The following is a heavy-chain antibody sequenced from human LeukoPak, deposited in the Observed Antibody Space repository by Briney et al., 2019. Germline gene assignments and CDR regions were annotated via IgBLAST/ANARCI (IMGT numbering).Heavy chain of an antibody. CDR1: GGSISSSSYY. Sequence: SETLSLTCTVSGGSISSSSYYWGWIRQPPGKGLEWIGSIYYSGSTYYNPSLKSRVTISVDTSKNQFSLKLSSVTAADTAVYYCARQASVVVILYYFDYWGQGTLVTVSS. CDR2: IYYSGST. J-gene: IGHJ4*02. V-gene: IGHV4-39*01. D-gene: IGHD3-22*01. CDR3: ARQASVVVILYYFDY.